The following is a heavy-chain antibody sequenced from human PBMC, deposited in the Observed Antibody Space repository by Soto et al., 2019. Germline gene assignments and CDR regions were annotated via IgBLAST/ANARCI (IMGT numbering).Heavy chain of an antibody. CDR2: IDQRGSEK. V-gene: IGHV3-7*03. CDR3: ARREYDYWSNYYYFEY. CDR1: GLMFTSYS. D-gene: IGHD3-3*01. J-gene: IGHJ4*02. Sequence: LRLSCSASGLMFTSYSMSWVRQAPGKGLEWVTNIDQRGSEKKYVDSVKGRFTISRDNAKNSVSLQMNSLREEDTAVYYCARREYDYWSNYYYFEYFAQGTLVTVSS.